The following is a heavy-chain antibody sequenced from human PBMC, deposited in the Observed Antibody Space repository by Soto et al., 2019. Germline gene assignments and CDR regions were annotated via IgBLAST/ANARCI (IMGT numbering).Heavy chain of an antibody. CDR3: AKGDYDSSGYYSRLAWAYYYYYGMDV. D-gene: IGHD3-22*01. CDR2: ISYDGSNK. J-gene: IGHJ6*02. CDR1: GFTFSSYG. Sequence: GGSLRLSCAASGFTFSSYGMHWVRQAPGKGLEWVAVISYDGSNKYYADSVKGRFTISRDNSKNTLYLQMNSLRAEDTAVYYCAKGDYDSSGYYSRLAWAYYYYYGMDVWGQGTTVTVSS. V-gene: IGHV3-30*18.